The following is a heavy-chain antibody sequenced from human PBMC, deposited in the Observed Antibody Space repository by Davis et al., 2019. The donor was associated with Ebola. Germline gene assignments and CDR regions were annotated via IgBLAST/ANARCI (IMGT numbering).Heavy chain of an antibody. Sequence: ASVKVSCKASGYTFTRYYLHWVRQAPGQGLEWMGIINPSGGSTTYAQKFQGRVTMTRDTSTSTVYMELSSLRSEDTAMYYCARDGGFLEWLLRNYYYGMDVWGQGTTVTVSS. J-gene: IGHJ6*02. V-gene: IGHV1-46*01. CDR3: ARDGGFLEWLLRNYYYGMDV. CDR2: INPSGGST. CDR1: GYTFTRYY. D-gene: IGHD3-3*01.